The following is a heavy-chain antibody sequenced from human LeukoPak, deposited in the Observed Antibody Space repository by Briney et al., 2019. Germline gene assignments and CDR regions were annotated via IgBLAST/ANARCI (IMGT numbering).Heavy chain of an antibody. CDR2: IYYSGST. D-gene: IGHD4-17*01. CDR3: AGSTGYAFDI. V-gene: IGHV4-39*01. CDR1: GGSISSSSYY. Sequence: PSETLSLTCTASGGSISSSSYYWGWIRQPPGKGLEWIGSIYYSGSTYYDPSLKSRVTISVDTSKNQFSLKLSSVTAADTAVYYCAGSTGYAFDIWGQGKMVIVSS. J-gene: IGHJ3*02.